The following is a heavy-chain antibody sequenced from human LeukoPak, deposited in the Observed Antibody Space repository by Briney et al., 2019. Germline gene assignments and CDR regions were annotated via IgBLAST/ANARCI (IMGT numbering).Heavy chain of an antibody. CDR2: IYSSGST. CDR1: GGSISSYY. Sequence: PSETLSLTCTVSGGSISSYYWSWIRQPAGKGLEWIGRIYSSGSTNYNPSLKSRVTMSVDTSKNQFSLKLSSVTAADTAVYYCARAGYCSGGSCYSINWFGPWGQGTLVTVSS. J-gene: IGHJ5*02. D-gene: IGHD2-15*01. V-gene: IGHV4-4*07. CDR3: ARAGYCSGGSCYSINWFGP.